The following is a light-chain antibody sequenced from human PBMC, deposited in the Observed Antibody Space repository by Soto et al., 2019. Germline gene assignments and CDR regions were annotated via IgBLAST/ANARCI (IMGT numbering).Light chain of an antibody. CDR1: QGVTTN. J-gene: IGKJ5*01. V-gene: IGKV3-15*01. CDR3: QQYNNWPFS. Sequence: EIVMTQPPATLSVSPGERATLSCRAGQGVTTNFACYQQKSGQSPRLLIYDVSIRATGVPARFSGTGSETDFTLTISGLQSEDSAIYFCQQYNNWPFSFGQGTRLEIK. CDR2: DVS.